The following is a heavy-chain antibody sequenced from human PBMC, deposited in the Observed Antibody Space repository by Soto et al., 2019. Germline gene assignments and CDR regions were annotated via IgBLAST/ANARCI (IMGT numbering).Heavy chain of an antibody. Sequence: SVKVSCKASGGTLSSYAISWVRQAPGQGLEWMGGIIPIFGTANYAQKFQGRVTITADESTSTAYMELSSLRSEDTAVYYCARVPAANIYYYYGMDVWGQGTTVTVSS. D-gene: IGHD2-2*01. J-gene: IGHJ6*02. CDR1: GGTLSSYA. CDR3: ARVPAANIYYYYGMDV. CDR2: IIPIFGTA. V-gene: IGHV1-69*13.